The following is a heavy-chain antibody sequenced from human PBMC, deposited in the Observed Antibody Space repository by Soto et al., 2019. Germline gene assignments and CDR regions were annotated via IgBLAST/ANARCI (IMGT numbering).Heavy chain of an antibody. CDR3: ARDRAVAGKRYFDL. CDR2: IIPIFGTA. V-gene: IGHV1-69*13. J-gene: IGHJ2*01. CDR1: GGTFSSYA. Sequence: SVKVSCEASGGTFSSYAISWVRQAPGQGLEWMGGIIPIFGTANYAQKFQGRVTITADESTSTAYMELSSLRSEDTAVYYCARDRAVAGKRYFDLWGRGTLVTVSS. D-gene: IGHD6-19*01.